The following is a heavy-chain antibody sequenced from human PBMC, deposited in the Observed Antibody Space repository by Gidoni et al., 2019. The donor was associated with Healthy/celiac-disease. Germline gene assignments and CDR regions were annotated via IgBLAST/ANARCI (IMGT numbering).Heavy chain of an antibody. V-gene: IGHV3-30*04. CDR1: GFTFSSYA. CDR2: ISYDGSNK. J-gene: IGHJ4*02. CDR3: ARVSRSLPAAIAY. D-gene: IGHD2-2*01. Sequence: QVQLVESGGGVVQPGRSLRLSCAASGFTFSSYAMHWVRQAPGKGLEWVAVISYDGSNKYYADSVKGRFTISRDNSKNTLYLQMNSLRAEDTAVYYCARVSRSLPAAIAYWGQGTLVTVSS.